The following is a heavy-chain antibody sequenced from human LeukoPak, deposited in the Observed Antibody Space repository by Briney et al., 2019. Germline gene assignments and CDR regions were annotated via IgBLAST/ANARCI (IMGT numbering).Heavy chain of an antibody. V-gene: IGHV3-11*04. CDR2: IGDSGSTI. D-gene: IGHD2-2*01. CDR1: GFTFSDYY. J-gene: IGHJ4*02. CDR3: ALMICSTTSCWIDY. Sequence: GGSLRLSCAASGFTFSDYYMTWMRQAPGKGLEWASYIGDSGSTIFYADSVKGRFTISTGDAKNSLYLQMNSLRAEDTAVYYCALMICSTTSCWIDYWGQGTLVTVSP.